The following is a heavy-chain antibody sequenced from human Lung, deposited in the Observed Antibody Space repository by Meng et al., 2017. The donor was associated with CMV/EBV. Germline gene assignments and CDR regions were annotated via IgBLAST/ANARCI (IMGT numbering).Heavy chain of an antibody. CDR2: ISWISGSI. CDR1: GFTFDDYA. Sequence: SLRLXCAASGFTFDDYAMHWVRQAPGKGLEWVSGISWISGSIGYADSVKGRFTISRDNAKDSLYLQMNSLRAEDTALYYCAKGSGGVYYYYGMDVWGQGTXVTVSS. J-gene: IGHJ6*02. CDR3: AKGSGGVYYYYGMDV. D-gene: IGHD2-8*02. V-gene: IGHV3-9*01.